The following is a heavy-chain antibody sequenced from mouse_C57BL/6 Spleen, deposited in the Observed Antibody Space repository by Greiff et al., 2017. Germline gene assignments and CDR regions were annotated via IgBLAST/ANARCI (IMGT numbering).Heavy chain of an antibody. D-gene: IGHD1-1*01. CDR3: ARSGTAVVAPSYWYFDV. CDR1: GFNIKDYY. CDR2: IDPEDGET. J-gene: IGHJ1*03. Sequence: VQLKQSGAELVKPGASVKLSCTASGFNIKDYYMHWVKQRTEQGLEWIGRIDPEDGETKYAPKFQGKATITADTSSNTAYLPLSSLASEDTAVYYCARSGTAVVAPSYWYFDVWGTGTTVTVSS. V-gene: IGHV14-2*01.